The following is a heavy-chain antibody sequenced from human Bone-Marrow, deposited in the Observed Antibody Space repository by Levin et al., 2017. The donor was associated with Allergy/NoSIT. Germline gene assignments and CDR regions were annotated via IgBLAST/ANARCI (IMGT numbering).Heavy chain of an antibody. CDR1: GFTFSDYY. CDR3: TRDVAGGKDY. CDR2: ISASSGSII. V-gene: IGHV3-11*01. Sequence: GGSLRLSCAASGFTFSDYYMSWIRQAPGKGLEWVSCISASSGSIIYYADSVKGRFTISRDNVKNSVYLQMNSLRGEDTAVYYCTRDVAGGKDYWGQGTPVTVSS. D-gene: IGHD2-21*01. J-gene: IGHJ4*02.